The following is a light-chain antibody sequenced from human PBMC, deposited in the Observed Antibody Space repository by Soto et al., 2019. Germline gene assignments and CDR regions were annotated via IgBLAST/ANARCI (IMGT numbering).Light chain of an antibody. CDR1: SSDVGGYNY. Sequence: QSVLTQPASVSGSPGQSITISCTGTSSDVGGYNYVSWYQQHSGKAPTLMIYDVSNRPSGFSNRFSGSKSGNTASLTISGLQAEDEADYYCGSYASSSTLYVFGTGTKLTVL. J-gene: IGLJ1*01. CDR3: GSYASSSTLYV. V-gene: IGLV2-14*01. CDR2: DVS.